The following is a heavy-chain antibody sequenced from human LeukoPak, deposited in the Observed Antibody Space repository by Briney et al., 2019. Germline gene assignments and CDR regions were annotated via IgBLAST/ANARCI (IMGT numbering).Heavy chain of an antibody. J-gene: IGHJ3*02. CDR1: GFPFSTYW. V-gene: IGHV3-74*01. D-gene: IGHD1-26*01. CDR2: ISSDGIDT. CDR3: ARAFSGVGDAYDI. Sequence: GGSLRLSCAASGFPFSTYWMHWVRQAPGKGPVWVSRISSDGIDTNYADSVKGRFSISRDNAKNTLFLQMNSLRAEDTAVYYCARAFSGVGDAYDIWGQGTMVTASS.